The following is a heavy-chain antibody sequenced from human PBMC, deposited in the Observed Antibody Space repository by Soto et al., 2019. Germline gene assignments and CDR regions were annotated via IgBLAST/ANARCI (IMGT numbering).Heavy chain of an antibody. V-gene: IGHV1-18*01. CDR3: ARDHRFSPPGRFDI. D-gene: IGHD3-3*01. CDR1: GYTFTIYG. CDR2: ISAYNGNT. J-gene: IGHJ3*02. Sequence: ASVKVSCKASGYTFTIYGIIWVRQAPGQGLEWMGWISAYNGNTNYAQKLQGRVTMTTDTSTSTAYMELRSLRSDDTAVYYCARDHRFSPPGRFDIWGQGTMVTVSS.